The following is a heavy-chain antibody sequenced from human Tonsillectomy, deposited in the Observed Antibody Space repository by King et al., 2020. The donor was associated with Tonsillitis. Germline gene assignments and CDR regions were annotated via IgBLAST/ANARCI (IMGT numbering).Heavy chain of an antibody. CDR3: ARDNFTTGYMDV. CDR1: GFTFSSYG. Sequence: VQLVQSGGGVVQPGRSLRLSCAASGFTFSSYGMHWVRQAPGKGLEWVAVIWYDGSNKYYADSVKGRFTISRDNSKNTLYLQMNSRRAEDTAVYYCARDNFTTGYMDVWGKGTTVTVSS. D-gene: IGHD1-14*01. J-gene: IGHJ6*03. V-gene: IGHV3-33*01. CDR2: IWYDGSNK.